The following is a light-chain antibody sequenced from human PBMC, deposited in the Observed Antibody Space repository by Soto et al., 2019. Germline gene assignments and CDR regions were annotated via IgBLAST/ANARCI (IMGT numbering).Light chain of an antibody. CDR1: SSNIGNNY. CDR2: ENN. V-gene: IGLV1-51*02. J-gene: IGLJ2*01. Sequence: QSVLTQPPSVSAAPGQKVTISCSGSSSNIGNNYVSWYQQLPGTAPTLLIYENNKRPSGIPDRFSGSKSGTSATLGITGLQTGDEADYYCGTWDSSRSAVVFGGGTKVTVL. CDR3: GTWDSSRSAVV.